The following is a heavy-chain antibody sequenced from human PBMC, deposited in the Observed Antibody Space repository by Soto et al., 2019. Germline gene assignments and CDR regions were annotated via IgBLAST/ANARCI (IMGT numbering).Heavy chain of an antibody. Sequence: QVQLVQSGAEVKKPGASVKVSCKASGYTFTSYDINWVRQATGQGLEWMGWMNPNSGNTGYAQKFQGRVTMTRNTSISTAYMELSSLRSEDTAVYYCARGPYSSSWYAHYYYYYGMDVWGQGTTVTVSS. D-gene: IGHD6-13*01. CDR2: MNPNSGNT. J-gene: IGHJ6*02. V-gene: IGHV1-8*01. CDR3: ARGPYSSSWYAHYYYYYGMDV. CDR1: GYTFTSYD.